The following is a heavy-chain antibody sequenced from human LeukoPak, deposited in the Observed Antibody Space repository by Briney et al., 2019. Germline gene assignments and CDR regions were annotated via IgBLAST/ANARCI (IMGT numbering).Heavy chain of an antibody. V-gene: IGHV3-74*01. D-gene: IGHD3-10*02. CDR1: GFTFSTYW. J-gene: IGHJ4*02. CDR3: ARDRNYVPDY. CDR2: IYSDGSGR. Sequence: GGSLRLSCAASGFTFSTYWMHWVRQAPGKGLVWVSRIYSDGSGRIYADSVKGRFTISRDNAKNTLCLQMNSLRAEDTAVYYCARDRNYVPDYWGQGTLVTVSS.